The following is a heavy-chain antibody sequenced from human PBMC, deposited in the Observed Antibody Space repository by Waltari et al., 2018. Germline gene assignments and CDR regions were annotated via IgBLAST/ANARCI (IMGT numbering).Heavy chain of an antibody. D-gene: IGHD3-22*01. Sequence: QVQLVESGGGVVQPGGSLRLSCEASGFTFSSYGMHWVRQAPGKGLEWVAFIRDDGSNKYYADSVKGRFTISRDNSKNTLYLQMNSLRAEDTAVYYCAKDTDYYDSSGPVDYWGQGTLVTVSS. J-gene: IGHJ4*02. CDR2: IRDDGSNK. CDR3: AKDTDYYDSSGPVDY. V-gene: IGHV3-30*02. CDR1: GFTFSSYG.